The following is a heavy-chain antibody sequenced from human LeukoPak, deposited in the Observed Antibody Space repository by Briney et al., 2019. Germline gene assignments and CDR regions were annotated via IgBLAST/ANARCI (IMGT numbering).Heavy chain of an antibody. CDR1: GGSISSSSYY. J-gene: IGHJ3*02. V-gene: IGHV4-39*07. CDR2: IYYSGST. CDR3: ARGGGAFDI. Sequence: SETLSLTCTVSGGSISSSSYYWGWIRQPPGKGLEWIGSIYYSGSTYYNPSLKSRVTISVDTSKNQFSLKLSSVTAADTAVYYCARGGGAFDIWGQGTMVTVSS.